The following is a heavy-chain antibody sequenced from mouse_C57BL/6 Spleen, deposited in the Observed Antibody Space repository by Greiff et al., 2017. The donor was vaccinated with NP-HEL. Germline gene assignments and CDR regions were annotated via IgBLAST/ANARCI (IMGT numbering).Heavy chain of an antibody. V-gene: IGHV5-17*01. CDR3: ARDYGRLIYWYFDV. CDR2: ISSGSSTI. Sequence: EVKVVESGGGLVKPGGSLKLSCEASGFTFSDYGMHWVRQAPEKGLEWVAYISSGSSTIYYADTVKGRFTFSRDNAKNNLFLQMNRLRSDDTAMYYCARDYGRLIYWYFDVWGTGTTVTVSS. CDR1: GFTFSDYG. J-gene: IGHJ1*03. D-gene: IGHD1-1*01.